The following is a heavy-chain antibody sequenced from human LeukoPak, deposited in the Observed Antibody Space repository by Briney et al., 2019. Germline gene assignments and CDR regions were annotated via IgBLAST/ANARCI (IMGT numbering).Heavy chain of an antibody. D-gene: IGHD4-23*01. Sequence: SETLSLTCTVSGGSISSSSYYWGWIRQPPGKGLEWIGSIYYSGSTYYNPSLKSRVTISVDTSKNQFSLKLSSVTAADTAGYYCANGGYFDYWGQGTLVTVSS. V-gene: IGHV4-39*01. CDR1: GGSISSSSYY. CDR3: ANGGYFDY. CDR2: IYYSGST. J-gene: IGHJ4*02.